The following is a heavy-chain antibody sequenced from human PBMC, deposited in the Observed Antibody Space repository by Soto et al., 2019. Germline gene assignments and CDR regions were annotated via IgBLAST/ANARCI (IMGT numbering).Heavy chain of an antibody. J-gene: IGHJ4*02. CDR3: ARDSVTIQGAFDH. D-gene: IGHD4-17*01. V-gene: IGHV3-21*01. CDR2: IPGTSAF. CDR1: GFIFSDYQ. Sequence: GGSLRLSCAASGFIFSDYQLHWVRQAPGRGLEWLSSIPGTSAFSHYAYSLKGRSTISRDNPKNILFLQMDRLGPEDTAVYYCARDSVTIQGAFDHWGQGALVTVSS.